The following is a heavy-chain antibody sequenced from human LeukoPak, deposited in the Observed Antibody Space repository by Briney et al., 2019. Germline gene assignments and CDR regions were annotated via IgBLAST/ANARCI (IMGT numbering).Heavy chain of an antibody. CDR3: ARADSSGYYVLEY. D-gene: IGHD3-22*01. V-gene: IGHV4-59*01. CDR2: IYYSGST. CDR1: GGSISSYY. Sequence: SETLSDTCTVSGGSISSYYWSWIRQPPGKGLEWIGYIYYSGSTNYNPSLKSRVTISVDTSKNQFSLKLSSVTAADTAVYYCARADSSGYYVLEYWVQGTLVTVSS. J-gene: IGHJ4*02.